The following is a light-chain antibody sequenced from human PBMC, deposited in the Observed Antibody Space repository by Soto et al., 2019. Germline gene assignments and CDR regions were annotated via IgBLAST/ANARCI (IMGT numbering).Light chain of an antibody. CDR2: EVS. J-gene: IGLJ2*01. V-gene: IGLV2-14*01. CDR1: SSDIGAYNY. CDR3: NSFASSNSLI. Sequence: QSALTQPASVSGSLGQSITISCTGTSSDIGAYNYVSWYQQHPGKAPKLIIYEVSYRPSGVSNRLSASKSANTASLTISGLQAEDEADYYCNSFASSNSLIFGGGTKLTVL.